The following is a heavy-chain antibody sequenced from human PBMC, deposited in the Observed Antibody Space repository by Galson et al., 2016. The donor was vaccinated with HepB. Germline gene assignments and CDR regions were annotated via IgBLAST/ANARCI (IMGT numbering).Heavy chain of an antibody. CDR2: ISWNSGSV. D-gene: IGHD6-13*01. V-gene: IGHV3-9*01. Sequence: SLRLSCAASGFTFDTYAMHWVRQAPGKGLEWVSGISWNSGSVGYADSVKGRFTMSRDNAKKSLYLQMNSLRPEDTALYYCTKDSLIYSSSWYSFHYWGQGPLLTVSS. CDR1: GFTFDTYA. CDR3: TKDSLIYSSSWYSFHY. J-gene: IGHJ4*02.